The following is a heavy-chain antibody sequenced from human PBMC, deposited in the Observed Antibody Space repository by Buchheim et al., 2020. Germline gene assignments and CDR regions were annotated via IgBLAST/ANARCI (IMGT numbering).Heavy chain of an antibody. D-gene: IGHD6-19*01. Sequence: EVQLLESGGGLVQPGGSLRLSCAASGFTFSSYAMSWVRQAPGKGLEWVSGISGGGGSTYYADSVKGRFTISRDRSKNTLYLQMSSLRVEDTAVYYCARDQRQWLVSIDYWGQGIL. CDR3: ARDQRQWLVSIDY. J-gene: IGHJ4*02. CDR2: ISGGGGST. CDR1: GFTFSSYA. V-gene: IGHV3-23*01.